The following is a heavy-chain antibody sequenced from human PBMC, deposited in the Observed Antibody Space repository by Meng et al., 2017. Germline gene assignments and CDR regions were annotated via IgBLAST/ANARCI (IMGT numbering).Heavy chain of an antibody. D-gene: IGHD2-15*01. J-gene: IGHJ5*02. V-gene: IGHV1-8*03. Sequence: ASVKVSCKASGYTFTSYDINWVRQATGQGLEWMGWMNPNSGNTGYAQKFQGRVTITRNTYISTAYMELISLRSEDTAVDYCAWGGSGGKENWFDPWGQGTLVTVSS. CDR3: AWGGSGGKENWFDP. CDR2: MNPNSGNT. CDR1: GYTFTSYD.